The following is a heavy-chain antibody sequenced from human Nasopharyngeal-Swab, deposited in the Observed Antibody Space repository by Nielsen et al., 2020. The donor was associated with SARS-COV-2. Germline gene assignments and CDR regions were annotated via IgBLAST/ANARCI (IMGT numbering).Heavy chain of an antibody. Sequence: WIRQPPGKGLEWVSYISSSSSYTNYADSVKGRFTISRDNAKKTLYLQMNSLRAEDTAVYYCVRLLDVWGKGTTVTVSS. D-gene: IGHD2-15*01. CDR2: ISSSSSYT. CDR3: VRLLDV. V-gene: IGHV3-11*06. J-gene: IGHJ6*04.